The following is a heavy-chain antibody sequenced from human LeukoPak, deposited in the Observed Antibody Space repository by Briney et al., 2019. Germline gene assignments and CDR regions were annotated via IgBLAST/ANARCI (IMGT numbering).Heavy chain of an antibody. CDR2: IYSGDST. D-gene: IGHD2-15*01. V-gene: IGHV3-66*01. Sequence: GGSLRLSCTASGFTVSSNYVTWVRQSPGKGLEWVSVIYSGDSTYYADSVKGRFTISRDNSRNKFYLHMNNPRAGDTAIYYCARVEGGGLPRWYWGQGTLVTVSS. CDR3: ARVEGGGLPRWY. CDR1: GFTVSSNY. J-gene: IGHJ4*02.